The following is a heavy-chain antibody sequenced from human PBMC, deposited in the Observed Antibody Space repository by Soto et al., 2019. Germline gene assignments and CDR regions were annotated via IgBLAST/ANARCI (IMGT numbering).Heavy chain of an antibody. Sequence: QVQLQESGPGLVKPSGTLSLTCAVSGGSISSSNWWSWVRQPPGKGLEWIGEIYHSGSTNYNPSLKSRVTQPVDNSKNQSSRKLSSVTAADTAVYYGARGYMVRGVMRWFDPWGQGTLVTVSS. D-gene: IGHD3-10*01. CDR3: ARGYMVRGVMRWFDP. V-gene: IGHV4-4*02. CDR2: IYHSGST. CDR1: GGSISSSNW. J-gene: IGHJ5*02.